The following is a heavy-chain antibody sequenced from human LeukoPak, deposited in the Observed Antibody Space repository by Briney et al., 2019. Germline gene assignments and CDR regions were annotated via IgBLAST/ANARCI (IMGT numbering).Heavy chain of an antibody. CDR2: IYTSGST. V-gene: IGHV4-4*07. J-gene: IGHJ4*02. D-gene: IGHD3-22*01. Sequence: SETLSLTCTVSGGSISSYYWSWIRQPAGKGLEWIGRIYTSGSTNYNPSLKSRVTMSVDTSKNQFSLKLSSVTAADTAVYYCARDPHSSGYYYSDYWGRGTLVTVSS. CDR3: ARDPHSSGYYYSDY. CDR1: GGSISSYY.